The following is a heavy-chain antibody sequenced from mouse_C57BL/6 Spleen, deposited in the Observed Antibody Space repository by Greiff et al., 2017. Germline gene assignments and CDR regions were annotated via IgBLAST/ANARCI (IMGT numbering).Heavy chain of an antibody. Sequence: QVQLQQPGTELVKPGASVKLSCKASGYTFTSYWMHWVKQRPGQGLEWIGNINPSNGGTNYNEKFKSKATLTVDKSSSTPYMQLSSLTSEDSAVYYCARPIYDGYYFDYWGQGTTLTVSS. D-gene: IGHD2-3*01. J-gene: IGHJ2*01. CDR3: ARPIYDGYYFDY. V-gene: IGHV1-53*01. CDR2: INPSNGGT. CDR1: GYTFTSYW.